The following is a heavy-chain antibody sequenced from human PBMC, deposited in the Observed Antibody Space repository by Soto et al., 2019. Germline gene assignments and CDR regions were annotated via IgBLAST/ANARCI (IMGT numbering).Heavy chain of an antibody. Sequence: SETLSLTCTVSGGSISSYYWSWIRQPPGKGLEWIGYIYYSGSTNYNPSLKSRVTISVGTSKNQFSLKLSSVTAADTAVYYCARWGYGSGSYYNWYDPWGQGTLVTVSS. CDR2: IYYSGST. D-gene: IGHD3-10*01. CDR1: GGSISSYY. J-gene: IGHJ5*02. V-gene: IGHV4-59*01. CDR3: ARWGYGSGSYYNWYDP.